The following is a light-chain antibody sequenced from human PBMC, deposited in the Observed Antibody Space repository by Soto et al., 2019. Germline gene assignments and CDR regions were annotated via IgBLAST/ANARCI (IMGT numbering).Light chain of an antibody. V-gene: IGKV3-20*01. J-gene: IGKJ1*01. CDR2: AAS. Sequence: EIVLTQSPGTLSLSPGERATLSCRASQSVSSSYLAWYQQKPGQPPRLLIYAASSRATGIPDRLSGSGSGTDFTLTISRLEPEDLAVYYCQQYGNAPWTFGQGTKVDIK. CDR1: QSVSSSY. CDR3: QQYGNAPWT.